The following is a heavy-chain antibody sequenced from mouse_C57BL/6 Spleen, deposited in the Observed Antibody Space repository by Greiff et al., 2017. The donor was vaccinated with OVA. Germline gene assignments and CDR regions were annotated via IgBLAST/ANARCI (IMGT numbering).Heavy chain of an antibody. J-gene: IGHJ2*01. Sequence: QVQLQQPGAELVRPGSSVKLSCKASGYTITSYWMHWVKQRPIQGLEWIGNIDPSDSETHYNQKFKDKATLTVDKSSSTAYMQLSSLTSEDSAVYYCARSGNYVPYYFDYWGQGTTLTVSS. D-gene: IGHD2-1*01. V-gene: IGHV1-52*01. CDR1: GYTITSYW. CDR2: IDPSDSET. CDR3: ARSGNYVPYYFDY.